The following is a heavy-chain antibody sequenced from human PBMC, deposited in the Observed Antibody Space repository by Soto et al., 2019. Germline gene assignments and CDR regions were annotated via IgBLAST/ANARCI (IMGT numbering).Heavy chain of an antibody. J-gene: IGHJ4*02. CDR3: TRSRGPLDY. CDR1: GFSLTSSGVG. CDR2: IYWDDDK. V-gene: IGHV2-5*02. Sequence: KESGPTLVKPTQTLTLTCTFSGFSLTSSGVGVGWIRQSPGKVLEHLALIYWDDDKRYSPSLKSRLTITKDISENQVVLTMTNMDPMDTGTYYRTRSRGPLDYWGQGAQVTVSS. D-gene: IGHD3-10*01.